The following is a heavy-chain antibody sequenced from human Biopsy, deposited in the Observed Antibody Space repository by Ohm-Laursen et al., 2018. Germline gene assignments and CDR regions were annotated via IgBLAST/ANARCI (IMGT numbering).Heavy chain of an antibody. V-gene: IGHV1-2*02. CDR2: INCKTGAT. J-gene: IGHJ4*02. Sequence: GASVKVSCKASSYTFTDYNIHWMRQAPGQGLEWLGYINCKTGATNYAQKFQGTFTMTRDTSISTAYLALGSLRSADTAIYYCARDPLNGHKHFDYWGQGSLVTASS. CDR1: SYTFTDYN. CDR3: ARDPLNGHKHFDY. D-gene: IGHD2-8*01.